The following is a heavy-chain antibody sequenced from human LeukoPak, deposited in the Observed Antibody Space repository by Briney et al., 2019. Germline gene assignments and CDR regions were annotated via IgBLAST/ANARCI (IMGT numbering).Heavy chain of an antibody. CDR3: AREKDDFCSGSTGQYYYYMDV. CDR2: ISSSSSYI. V-gene: IGHV3-21*01. D-gene: IGHD3-3*01. J-gene: IGHJ6*03. CDR1: GFTFSSYS. Sequence: GGSLRLSCAASGFTFSSYSMNWVRQAPGKGLEWVSSISSSSSYIYYADSVKGRFTISRDNAKNSLYLQMNSLRAEDTAVYYCAREKDDFCSGSTGQYYYYMDVWGKGTTVTVSS.